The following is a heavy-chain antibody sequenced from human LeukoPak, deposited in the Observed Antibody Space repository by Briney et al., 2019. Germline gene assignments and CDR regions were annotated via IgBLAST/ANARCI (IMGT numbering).Heavy chain of an antibody. CDR1: GGSISSSNW. J-gene: IGHJ4*02. V-gene: IGHV4-4*02. CDR2: IYHSGST. CDR3: ARDNYYDSSGYYVY. Sequence: PSETLSLTCAVSGGSISSSNWWSWVRQPPGKGLEWIGEIYHSGSTNYNPSLKGRVTISVDKSKNQFSLKLSSVTAADTAVYYCARDNYYDSSGYYVYWGQGTLVTVSS. D-gene: IGHD3-22*01.